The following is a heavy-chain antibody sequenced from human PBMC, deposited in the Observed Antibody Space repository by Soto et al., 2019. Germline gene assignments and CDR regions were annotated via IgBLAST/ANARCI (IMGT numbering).Heavy chain of an antibody. V-gene: IGHV4-59*08. CDR3: ARQESTYDFWSGYYSGWFDP. CDR2: IYYSGST. D-gene: IGHD3-3*01. Sequence: SETLSLTCTVSGGSISSYYWSWIRQPPGKGLEWIGYIYYSGSTNYNPSLKSRVTISVDTSKNQFSLKLSSVTAADTAVYYCARQESTYDFWSGYYSGWFDPWGQGTLVTVS. J-gene: IGHJ5*02. CDR1: GGSISSYY.